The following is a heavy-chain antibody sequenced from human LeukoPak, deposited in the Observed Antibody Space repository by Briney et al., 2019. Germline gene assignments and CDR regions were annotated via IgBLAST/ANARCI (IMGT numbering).Heavy chain of an antibody. Sequence: SETLSLTCTVSGGSISSYYWSWIRQPPGKGLEWIGYIYYSGSTNYNPSLKSRVTISVDTSKNQFSLKLSSVTVADTAVYYCATTSTGLSYGAFDIWGQGTMVTVSS. CDR3: ATTSTGLSYGAFDI. CDR2: IYYSGST. J-gene: IGHJ3*02. V-gene: IGHV4-59*01. D-gene: IGHD1-26*01. CDR1: GGSISSYY.